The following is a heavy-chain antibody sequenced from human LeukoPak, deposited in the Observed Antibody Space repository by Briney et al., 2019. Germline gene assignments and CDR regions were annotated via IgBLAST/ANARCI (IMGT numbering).Heavy chain of an antibody. CDR3: VRDRCSSTSCHDSPNWFDP. J-gene: IGHJ5*02. D-gene: IGHD2-2*01. V-gene: IGHV4-59*01. CDR1: GGSISSYY. CDR2: IYYSGST. Sequence: SETLSLTCTVSGGSISSYYWSWIRQPPGKGLEWIGYIYYSGSTNYNPSLKSRVTISVDTSENQFSLKLSSVTAADTALYYCVRDRCSSTSCHDSPNWFDPWGQGTLVTVSS.